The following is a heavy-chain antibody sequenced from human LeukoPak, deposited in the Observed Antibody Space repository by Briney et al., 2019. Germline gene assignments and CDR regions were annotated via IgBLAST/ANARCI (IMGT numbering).Heavy chain of an antibody. D-gene: IGHD3-10*01. V-gene: IGHV3-21*01. CDR1: GFTFSIYS. CDR3: ARGGRFGELSSSL. J-gene: IGHJ4*02. Sequence: GESLRLSCAASGFTFSIYSMNWVRQAPGKGLEWVSSISSSSSYIYYADSVKGRFTISRDNAKNSLYLQMNSLRAEDTAVYYRARGGRFGELSSSLWGQGTLVTVSS. CDR2: ISSSSSYI.